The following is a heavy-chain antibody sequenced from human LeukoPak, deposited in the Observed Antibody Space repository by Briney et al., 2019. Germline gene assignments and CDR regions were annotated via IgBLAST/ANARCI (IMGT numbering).Heavy chain of an antibody. Sequence: PGGSLRLSCAASGFTFSSYEMNWVRQAPGKGLEWVSYITSSGSDIFYADSVKGRFTISRDNAKNSLYLQMNSLRAEDTAVYYCANMAAFDIWGQGTMVTVSS. D-gene: IGHD3-10*01. V-gene: IGHV3-48*03. CDR3: ANMAAFDI. CDR1: GFTFSSYE. J-gene: IGHJ3*02. CDR2: ITSSGSDI.